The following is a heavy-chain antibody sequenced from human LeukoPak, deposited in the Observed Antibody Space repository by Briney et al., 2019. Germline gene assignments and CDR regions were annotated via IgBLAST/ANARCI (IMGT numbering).Heavy chain of an antibody. V-gene: IGHV3-30*03. D-gene: IGHD1-1*01. CDR1: GFTFSSYG. CDR2: VSYDGTTT. CDR3: ARGAKLESHFDY. J-gene: IGHJ4*02. Sequence: HPGGSLRLSCAASGFTFSSYGMHWVRQAPGKGLEWVGIVSYDGTTTDYGDSVRGRFTISRDNSKRTLWLQMNSLTIEDTAVYYCARGAKLESHFDYWGQGTLVTVSS.